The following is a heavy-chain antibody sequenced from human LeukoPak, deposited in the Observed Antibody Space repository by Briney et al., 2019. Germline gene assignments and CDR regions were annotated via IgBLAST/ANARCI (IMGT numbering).Heavy chain of an antibody. J-gene: IGHJ2*01. CDR1: GGSISSYY. CDR3: ARVRSSGWYDPYWYFDL. CDR2: IYYSGST. D-gene: IGHD6-19*01. Sequence: SETLSLTCTVSGGSISSYYLSWIRQPPGKGLEWIGYIYYSGSTNYNPSLNNRVTTYVDTHNNQFSLKLSSVTDADTAVYYCARVRSSGWYDPYWYFDLWGRGTLVTVSS. V-gene: IGHV4-59*01.